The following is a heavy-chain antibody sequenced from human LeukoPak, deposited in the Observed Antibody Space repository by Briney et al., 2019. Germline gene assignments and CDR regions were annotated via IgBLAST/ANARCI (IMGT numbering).Heavy chain of an antibody. Sequence: ASVKVSCKVSGVSLSETSIHWVRQAPGQWLEWMGGFDPEDGEPIFAQRFQGRFSMTEDTSTDTAYMELRSLRLEDMAVYYCATADKWEPLDYWGQGTLVTVSS. CDR2: FDPEDGEP. CDR1: GVSLSETS. CDR3: ATADKWEPLDY. V-gene: IGHV1-24*01. D-gene: IGHD1-26*01. J-gene: IGHJ4*02.